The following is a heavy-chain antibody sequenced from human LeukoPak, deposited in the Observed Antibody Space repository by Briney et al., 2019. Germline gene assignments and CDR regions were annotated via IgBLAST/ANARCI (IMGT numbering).Heavy chain of an antibody. J-gene: IGHJ5*02. D-gene: IGHD3-10*01. CDR1: GGSISSSSYC. CDR3: ARGKNYYGSGSYYNAKPRPLNWFDP. Sequence: SETLSLTCTVSGGSISSSSYCWGWIRQPPGKGLEWIGSMCYSGSTFYNPSLKSRVTLYEDTSKNQFSLKLSSVTAADTAVYYCARGKNYYGSGSYYNAKPRPLNWFDPWGQGTLVTVSS. CDR2: MCYSGST. V-gene: IGHV4-39*01.